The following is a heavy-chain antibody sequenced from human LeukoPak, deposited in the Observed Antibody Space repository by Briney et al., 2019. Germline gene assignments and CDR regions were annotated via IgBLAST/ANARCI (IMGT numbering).Heavy chain of an antibody. CDR2: ISHSGST. Sequence: SETLSLTCTVSGGSISSSSYYWGWIRQPPGKGLEWIGEISHSGSTNYNPSLKSRVTISVDTSKNQFSLKLNSVTAADTAVYYCAREYGYEDYWGQGTLVTVSS. D-gene: IGHD3-3*01. CDR1: GGSISSSSYY. J-gene: IGHJ4*02. CDR3: AREYGYEDY. V-gene: IGHV4-39*07.